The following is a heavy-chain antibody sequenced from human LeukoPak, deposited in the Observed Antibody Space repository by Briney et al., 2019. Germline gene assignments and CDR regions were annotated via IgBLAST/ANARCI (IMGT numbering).Heavy chain of an antibody. V-gene: IGHV4-61*01. J-gene: IGHJ4*02. D-gene: IGHD1-26*01. CDR3: ARVTVGASWFDC. CDR2: IYYSGST. CDR1: GGSVSSGSYY. Sequence: SEALSLTCTVSGGSVSSGSYYWSWIRQPPGKGLEWIGYIYYSGSTNYNPSLKSRVTISVDTSKNQFSLKLSSVTAADTAVYYCARVTVGASWFDCWGQGTLVTVSS.